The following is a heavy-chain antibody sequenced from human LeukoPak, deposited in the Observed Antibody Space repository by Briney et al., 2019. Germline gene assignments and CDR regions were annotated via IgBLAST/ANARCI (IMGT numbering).Heavy chain of an antibody. CDR1: EFIFSNYW. CDR2: ISSSSSTI. Sequence: GGSLRLSCAASEFIFSNYWMRWVRQAPGKGLEWVSYISSSSSTIYYADSVKGRFTISRDNAKNSLYLQMNSLRAEDTAVYYCARGFRNYYDSSGYLDYWGQGTLVTVSS. CDR3: ARGFRNYYDSSGYLDY. V-gene: IGHV3-48*01. D-gene: IGHD3-22*01. J-gene: IGHJ4*02.